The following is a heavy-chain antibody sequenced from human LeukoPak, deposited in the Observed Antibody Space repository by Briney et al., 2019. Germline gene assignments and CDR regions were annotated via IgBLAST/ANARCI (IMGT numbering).Heavy chain of an antibody. CDR3: ATVGYYWSNDY. J-gene: IGHJ4*02. CDR2: INHSGST. CDR1: GGSFSGYY. V-gene: IGHV4-34*01. Sequence: PSETLSLTCAVYGGSFSGYYWSWIRQPPRKGLEWIGEINHSGSTNYNPSLKSRVTISVDTSKNQFSLKLSSVTAADTAVYYCATVGYYWSNDYWGQGTLVTVSS. D-gene: IGHD3-3*01.